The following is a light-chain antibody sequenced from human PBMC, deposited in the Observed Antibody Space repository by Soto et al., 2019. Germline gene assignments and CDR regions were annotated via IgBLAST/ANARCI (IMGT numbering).Light chain of an antibody. CDR2: RAS. Sequence: DIQMTQSPSTLSASVGDRVTITCRASHSIRSYLAWYQQIPGKAPKLLIHRASYLESGVTSRFSGSGSETDFTLAIGSLQPEDSATYFCQQYYIYPPAFGPGTKVQIK. V-gene: IGKV1-5*03. CDR3: QQYYIYPPA. J-gene: IGKJ3*01. CDR1: HSIRSY.